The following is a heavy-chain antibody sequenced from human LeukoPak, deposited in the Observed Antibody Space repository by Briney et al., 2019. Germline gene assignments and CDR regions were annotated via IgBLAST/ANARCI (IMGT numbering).Heavy chain of an antibody. CDR1: GFTFNNYA. V-gene: IGHV3-23*01. D-gene: IGHD1-26*01. CDR3: AKGGPTGSNYFDF. J-gene: IGHJ4*02. CDR2: ISGDGVSP. Sequence: GGSLRLSCAASGFTFNNYALAWVRQTPEKGLECVSAISGDGVSPYYVDSVRGRFTISRDNSKNTLYLQMHSLRADDTAVYYCAKGGPTGSNYFDFWGQGTLVTVSS.